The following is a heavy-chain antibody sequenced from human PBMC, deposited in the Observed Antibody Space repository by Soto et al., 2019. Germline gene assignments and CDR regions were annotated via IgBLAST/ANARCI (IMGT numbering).Heavy chain of an antibody. CDR3: AAAGY. V-gene: IGHV3-48*01. CDR2: ISSSGSTI. D-gene: IGHD2-15*01. CDR1: EFTFTPYN. J-gene: IGHJ4*02. Sequence: GXSLRLSCAASEFTFTPYNLNWVRQTPGKGLEWVSYISSSGSTIQYADSVRGRFIISRDNAKNSLYLQMNSLRAEDTAVYYCAAAGYWGQGTLVTVSS.